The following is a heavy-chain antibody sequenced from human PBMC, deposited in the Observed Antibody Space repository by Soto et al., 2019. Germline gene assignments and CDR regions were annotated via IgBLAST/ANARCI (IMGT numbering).Heavy chain of an antibody. D-gene: IGHD2-15*01. CDR3: ARGAGDCSGGSCYSGLFDY. CDR1: GFTFSSYG. Sequence: QVQLVESGGGVVQPGRSLRLSCAASGFTFSSYGMHWVRQAPGKGLEWVAVIWYDGSNKYYADSVKGRFTISRDNSKNTLYLKMNSLRAEDTAVYYCARGAGDCSGGSCYSGLFDYWGQGTLVTVSS. V-gene: IGHV3-33*01. CDR2: IWYDGSNK. J-gene: IGHJ4*02.